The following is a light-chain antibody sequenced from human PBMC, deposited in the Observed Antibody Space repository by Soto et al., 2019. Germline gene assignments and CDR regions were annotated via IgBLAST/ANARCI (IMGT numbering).Light chain of an antibody. Sequence: EIELTQSPGTLSLSPGETATLSCRASQSVSSSYLAWHQQKPGQAPRLRIYGASNRANGIPDRFSGSGSGQDFILTISRLEPEDLAVYFCQQYGYSATFGGGTKWIS. CDR3: QQYGYSAT. V-gene: IGKV3-20*01. CDR2: GAS. J-gene: IGKJ4*01. CDR1: QSVSSSY.